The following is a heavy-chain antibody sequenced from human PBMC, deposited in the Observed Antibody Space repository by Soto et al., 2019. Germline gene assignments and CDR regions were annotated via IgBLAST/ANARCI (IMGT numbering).Heavy chain of an antibody. V-gene: IGHV1-69*01. CDR3: ARVLAAAGPFDY. Sequence: AVKVSFKASGGTFSSYAISWVRQAPGQGLEWMGGIIPIFGTANYAQKFQGRVTITADESTSTAYMELSSLRSEDTAVYYCARVLAAAGPFDYWGQGTLVTVSS. D-gene: IGHD6-13*01. CDR1: GGTFSSYA. CDR2: IIPIFGTA. J-gene: IGHJ4*02.